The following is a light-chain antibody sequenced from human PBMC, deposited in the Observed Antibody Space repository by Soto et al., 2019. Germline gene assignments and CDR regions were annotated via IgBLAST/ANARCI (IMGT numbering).Light chain of an antibody. Sequence: DIPMTHSPATLSASVGDTVTITCRASQTISGWLAWYQQRPGKAPNLLIFDASTLESGVPSRFSGSGSGTDFTLTISSLQAEDFATYYCQQLSTYPSTFGGGTKVDI. CDR2: DAS. J-gene: IGKJ4*01. V-gene: IGKV1-5*01. CDR3: QQLSTYPST. CDR1: QTISGW.